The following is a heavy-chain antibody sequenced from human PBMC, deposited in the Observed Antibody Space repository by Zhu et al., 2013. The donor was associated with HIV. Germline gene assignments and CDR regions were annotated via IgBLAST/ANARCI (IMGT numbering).Heavy chain of an antibody. J-gene: IGHJ4*02. CDR1: GYNFIRYG. V-gene: IGHV1-18*01. D-gene: IGHD2-8*01. CDR3: VRDLRPVVPFKSTTTNGH. Sequence: QVQLVQSGTEVREPGASVKVSCKASGYNFIRYGINWVRQAPGQGLEWLGWSSTTNGDTDYAQSLQGRVTMTTDTSTNTAYMELRSLRSDDTAVYYCVRDLRPVVPFKSTTTNGHWGQGTLVTVSS. CDR2: SSTTNGDT.